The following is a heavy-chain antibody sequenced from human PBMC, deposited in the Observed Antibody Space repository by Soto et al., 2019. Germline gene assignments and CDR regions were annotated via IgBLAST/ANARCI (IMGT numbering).Heavy chain of an antibody. CDR1: GITFSTYA. CDR2: ISYDGNNK. Sequence: GGSLRLSCAASGITFSTYAVHWVRQAPGEGLEWVAVISYDGNNKYYADSVKGRFTISRDNSKNTVSVQMNSLRAEDTAVYYCATTGYCNSNNCFSNYYGMDVWGQGTTVTVSS. J-gene: IGHJ6*02. V-gene: IGHV3-30-3*01. D-gene: IGHD2-2*03. CDR3: ATTGYCNSNNCFSNYYGMDV.